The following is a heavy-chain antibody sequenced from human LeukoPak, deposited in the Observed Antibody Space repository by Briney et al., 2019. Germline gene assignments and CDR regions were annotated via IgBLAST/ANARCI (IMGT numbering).Heavy chain of an antibody. CDR2: ISGSGGTT. D-gene: IGHD3-22*01. V-gene: IGHV3-23*01. Sequence: GGSLRLSCAASGFTFSSYAMSWVRQAPGKGLEWVSAISGSGGTTYYADSVKGRFTISRDNSKNTLYLQMSSLRAEDTAVYYCARGYDSSGYYTNDAFDIWGQGTMVTVSS. J-gene: IGHJ3*02. CDR1: GFTFSSYA. CDR3: ARGYDSSGYYTNDAFDI.